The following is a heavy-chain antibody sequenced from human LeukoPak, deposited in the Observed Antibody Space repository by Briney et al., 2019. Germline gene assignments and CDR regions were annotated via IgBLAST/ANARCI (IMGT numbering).Heavy chain of an antibody. Sequence: SETLSLTCAVYGGSFSGYYWSWIRQPPGKGLEWIGYIYYSGSTNYNPSLKSRVTISVDTSKNQFSLKLSSVTAADTAVYYCASGGSTSNFYYYYYGMDVWGQGTTVTVSS. V-gene: IGHV4-59*01. J-gene: IGHJ6*02. CDR1: GGSFSGYY. CDR3: ASGGSTSNFYYYYYGMDV. CDR2: IYYSGST. D-gene: IGHD2-2*01.